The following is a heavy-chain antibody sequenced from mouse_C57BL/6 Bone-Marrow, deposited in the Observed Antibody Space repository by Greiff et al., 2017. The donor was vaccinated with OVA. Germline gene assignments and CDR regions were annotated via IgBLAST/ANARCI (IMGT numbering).Heavy chain of an antibody. V-gene: IGHV1-7*01. J-gene: IGHJ4*01. CDR3: ARLRAMDY. CDR2: INPSSGYT. Sequence: VQLQPPGPELATPGASLKLSCQASGYTFTSYCMHWVKQRPGQGLEWLGYINPSSGYTNYNQKFKDKATLTADKSSSTASMQLSSLTYEDSAVYCCARLRAMDYWGQGTSVTVSS. CDR1: GYTFTSYC.